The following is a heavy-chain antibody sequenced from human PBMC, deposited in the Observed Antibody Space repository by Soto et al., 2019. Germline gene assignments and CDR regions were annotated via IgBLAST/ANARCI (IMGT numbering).Heavy chain of an antibody. CDR3: ARQVLQAPHYGMDV. V-gene: IGHV5-51*01. CDR1: GYIFSNYW. D-gene: IGHD2-15*01. CDR2: IYPGDSDT. J-gene: IGHJ6*02. Sequence: GESLKISCNASGYIFSNYWIGWVRQMPGKGLEWMGIIYPGDSDTRYSPSFQGQVNISADKSITTAYLQWSSLKASDTAMYYCARQVLQAPHYGMDVWGQGTTVTVSS.